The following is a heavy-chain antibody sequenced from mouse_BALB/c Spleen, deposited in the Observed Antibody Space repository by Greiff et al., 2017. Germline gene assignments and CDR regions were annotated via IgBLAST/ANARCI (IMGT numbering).Heavy chain of an antibody. J-gene: IGHJ4*01. CDR2: INPSNGGT. CDR1: GYTFTSYY. CDR3: TRSLWGYAMDD. Sequence: QVQLKQSGAELVKPGASVKLSCKASGYTFTSYYMYWVKQRPGQGLEWIGEINPSNGGTNFNEKFKSKATLTVDKSSSTAYMQLSSLTSEDSAVYYCTRSLWGYAMDDWGQGTSVTVSS. V-gene: IGHV1S81*02.